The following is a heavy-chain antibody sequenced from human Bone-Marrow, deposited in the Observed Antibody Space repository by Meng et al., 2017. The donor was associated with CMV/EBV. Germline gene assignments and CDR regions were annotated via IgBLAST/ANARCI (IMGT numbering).Heavy chain of an antibody. CDR3: ARWLRGCRPICNWVDP. J-gene: IGHJ5*02. Sequence: SVKGSCKASGGTFSSYAISRVRQAPGQGLEWMGGIIPIFGTANYAQKFQGRVTITTDESTSTAYMELSSLRSEDTAVYYCARWLRGCRPICNWVDPWGQGTLVTVSS. CDR1: GGTFSSYA. D-gene: IGHD3-3*01. V-gene: IGHV1-69*05. CDR2: IIPIFGTA.